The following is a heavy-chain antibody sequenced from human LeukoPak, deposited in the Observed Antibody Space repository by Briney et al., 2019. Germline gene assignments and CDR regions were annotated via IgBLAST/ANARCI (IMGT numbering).Heavy chain of an antibody. CDR2: LSSSGSFI. CDR1: GFTLSSYS. J-gene: IGHJ6*02. CDR3: AKTSGSGNYYYYYYGMDV. D-gene: IGHD3-10*01. V-gene: IGHV3-21*04. Sequence: PGGSLRLTCAVSGFTLSSYSMNWVRQAPGKGLEWVSSLSSSGSFIYYADSVKGRFTISRDNSKNTLYLQMNSLRAEDTAIYYCAKTSGSGNYYYYYYGMDVWGQGTTVTVSS.